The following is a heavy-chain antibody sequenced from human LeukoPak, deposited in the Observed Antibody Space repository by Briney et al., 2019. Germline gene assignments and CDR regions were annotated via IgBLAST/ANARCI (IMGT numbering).Heavy chain of an antibody. CDR2: ISNSGDNT. CDR3: VKERSSGWYDFDS. Sequence: GGSLRLSCSASGFTFNGYAMRWVRQAPGKGLEYVSGISNSGDNTYSADSVKGRFTISRDSSKNTLYLQMSSLRREDTALYYCVKERSSGWYDFDSWGRGTLVTVSS. D-gene: IGHD6-19*01. CDR1: GFTFNGYA. J-gene: IGHJ4*02. V-gene: IGHV3-64D*06.